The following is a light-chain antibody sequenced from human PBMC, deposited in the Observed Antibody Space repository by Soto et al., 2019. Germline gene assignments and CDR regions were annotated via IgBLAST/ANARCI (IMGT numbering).Light chain of an antibody. CDR2: DVT. Sequence: QSALTQPASVSGSPGQSITISCTGTSSNVGAYNLVSWYQLHPDKAPKIIIYDVTKRPSGVSYRFSGSKSGNTASLTISGQQAEDEADYYCCSFAGKYTYAVFGGGTKLTVL. J-gene: IGLJ2*01. CDR1: SSNVGAYNL. CDR3: CSFAGKYTYAV. V-gene: IGLV2-23*02.